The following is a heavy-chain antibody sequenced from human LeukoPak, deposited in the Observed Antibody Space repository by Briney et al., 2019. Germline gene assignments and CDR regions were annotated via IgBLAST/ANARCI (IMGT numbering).Heavy chain of an antibody. V-gene: IGHV3-30*18. J-gene: IGHJ4*02. D-gene: IGHD5-18*01. CDR1: GFTFSSYG. CDR2: ISYDGINK. CDR3: AKEKWPGYSYGPFDY. Sequence: PGRSLRLSCAASGFTFSSYGMHWVRQAPGKGLEWVAVISYDGINKYYADSVKGRFTISRDNSKNTLYLQMNSLRAEDTAVYYCAKEKWPGYSYGPFDYWGQGTLVTVSS.